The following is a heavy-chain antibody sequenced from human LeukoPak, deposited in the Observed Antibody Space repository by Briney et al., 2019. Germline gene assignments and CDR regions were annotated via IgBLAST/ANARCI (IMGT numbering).Heavy chain of an antibody. CDR2: IYFSGRT. CDR3: ARDNPYGSGTDY. J-gene: IGHJ4*02. D-gene: IGHD3-10*01. CDR1: GFTFSSYS. V-gene: IGHV4-39*07. Sequence: GSLRLSCAASGFTFSSYSMNWVRQPPGKGLEWIGSIYFSGRTYYNMSLKSRVTISIDTSKNQFSLKVNSVTAADTAVYYCARDNPYGSGTDYWGQGTLVTVSS.